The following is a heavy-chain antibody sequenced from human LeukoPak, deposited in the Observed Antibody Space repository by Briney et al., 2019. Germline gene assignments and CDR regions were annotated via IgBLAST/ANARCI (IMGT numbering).Heavy chain of an antibody. Sequence: GGSLRLSCAASGFTFNTYWMHWVRQAPGKGLVWVSHINPDGSQTNYADSVKGRFTISRDNSKNTLYLQMNSLRGEDTAVYYCAKHKENYGDSCLDDYWGQGTLVTVSS. J-gene: IGHJ4*02. CDR1: GFTFNTYW. D-gene: IGHD4-17*01. V-gene: IGHV3-74*01. CDR3: AKHKENYGDSCLDDY. CDR2: INPDGSQT.